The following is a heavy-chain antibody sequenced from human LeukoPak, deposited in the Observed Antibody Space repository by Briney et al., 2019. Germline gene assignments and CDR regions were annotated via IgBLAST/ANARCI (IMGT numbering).Heavy chain of an antibody. D-gene: IGHD2/OR15-2a*01. J-gene: IGHJ4*02. CDR3: VKNWDY. CDR2: IYSGGST. V-gene: IGHV3-53*01. Sequence: GGSLRLSCAASGFTVSSNYMSWVRQAPGKGLEWVSVIYSGGSTYYADSVKGRFTISRDNAKNSLFLQMNSLRAEDTAVYYCVKNWDYWGQGTLVTVSS. CDR1: GFTVSSNY.